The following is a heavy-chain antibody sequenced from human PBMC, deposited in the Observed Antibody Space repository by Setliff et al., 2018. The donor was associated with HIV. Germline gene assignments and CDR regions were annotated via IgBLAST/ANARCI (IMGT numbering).Heavy chain of an antibody. CDR2: IYYSGST. V-gene: IGHV4-59*08. CDR3: ARLEYYYYMDV. CDR1: GGSISSYY. Sequence: SETLSLTCTVSGGSISSYYWSWIRQPPGKGLEWIGYIYYSGSTNYNPSLKSRVTISVDTSKKQFSLKLSSVTAADTAVYYCARLEYYYYMDVWGNGTTVTVSS. J-gene: IGHJ6*03.